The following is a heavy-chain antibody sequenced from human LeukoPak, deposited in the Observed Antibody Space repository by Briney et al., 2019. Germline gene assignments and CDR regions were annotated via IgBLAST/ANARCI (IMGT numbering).Heavy chain of an antibody. V-gene: IGHV1-46*01. CDR1: GYTFTTNY. CDR3: ARDLWFGESSYGMDV. Sequence: GASVKVSCKASGYTFTTNYMHWVRQPPAQPLDWPGQINPSGGSTSYAQKFQARVTMTRDTSTSTVYMELSSLRSEDTAVYHCARDLWFGESSYGMDVWGKGTTVTVSS. D-gene: IGHD3-10*01. J-gene: IGHJ6*04. CDR2: INPSGGST.